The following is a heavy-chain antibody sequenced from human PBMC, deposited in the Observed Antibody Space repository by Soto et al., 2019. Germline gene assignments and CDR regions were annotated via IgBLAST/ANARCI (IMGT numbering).Heavy chain of an antibody. V-gene: IGHV1-24*01. CDR2: FDPEDGET. CDR1: GYTLTELS. D-gene: IGHD1-26*01. Sequence: GASVKVSCKVSGYTLTELSMHWVRQAPGKGLEWMGGFDPEDGETIYAQKFQGRVTMTEDTSTDTAYMELSSLRSEDTAVYYCATDRGSGSFVRAFDVWGQGTMVTVSS. J-gene: IGHJ3*01. CDR3: ATDRGSGSFVRAFDV.